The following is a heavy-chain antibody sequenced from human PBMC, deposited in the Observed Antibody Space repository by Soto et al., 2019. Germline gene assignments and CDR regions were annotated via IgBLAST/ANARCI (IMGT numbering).Heavy chain of an antibody. J-gene: IGHJ6*02. CDR2: MNPNSGNT. CDR1: GYTFTSYD. D-gene: IGHD1-7*01. Sequence: QVQLVQSGAEVKKPGASVKVSCKASGYTFTSYDINWVRQATGQGLEWMGWMNPNSGNTGYAQKFQGRVTMTRNTSISTAYRELSSLRSEDTAVYYCARGQTGTTGYYYYYGMDVWGQGTTVTVSS. CDR3: ARGQTGTTGYYYYYGMDV. V-gene: IGHV1-8*01.